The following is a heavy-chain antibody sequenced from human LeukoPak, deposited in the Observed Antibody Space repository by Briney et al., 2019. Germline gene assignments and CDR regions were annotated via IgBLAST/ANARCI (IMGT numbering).Heavy chain of an antibody. J-gene: IGHJ3*02. D-gene: IGHD2-15*01. CDR1: GGSISSYY. Sequence: SETLSLTCTVSGGSISSYYWSWIRQPPGKGLEWIGEINHSGSTNYNPSLKSRVTISVDKSKNQFSLKLSSVTAADTAVYYCARIPGGDCSGGSCRNAFDIWGQGTMVTVSS. CDR2: INHSGST. V-gene: IGHV4-34*01. CDR3: ARIPGGDCSGGSCRNAFDI.